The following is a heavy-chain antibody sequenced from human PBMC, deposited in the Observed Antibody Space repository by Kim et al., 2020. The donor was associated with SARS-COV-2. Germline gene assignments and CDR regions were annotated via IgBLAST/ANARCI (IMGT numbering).Heavy chain of an antibody. CDR3: TRPEISTSYNYGMDV. Sequence: ASVKGRFTGSRDDSKNTAYLQMNSLETEDTAVYYCTRPEISTSYNYGMDVWGQGTTVTVS. D-gene: IGHD2-2*01. J-gene: IGHJ6*02. V-gene: IGHV3-73*01.